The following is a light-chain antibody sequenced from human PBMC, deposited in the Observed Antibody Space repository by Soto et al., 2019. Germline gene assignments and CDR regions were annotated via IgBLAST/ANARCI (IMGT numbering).Light chain of an antibody. V-gene: IGLV2-14*03. CDR1: SSDVGGYNY. J-gene: IGLJ3*02. CDR3: CSYTSSSPWV. CDR2: DVT. Sequence: QSALTQPASVSGSPGQSITISCTGTSSDVGGYNYVSWYQQHPGKAPKLMIYDVTDRPSGVSSRFSGYKSANTASLTISGLQAEDEADYYCCSYTSSSPWVFGGGTKLTVL.